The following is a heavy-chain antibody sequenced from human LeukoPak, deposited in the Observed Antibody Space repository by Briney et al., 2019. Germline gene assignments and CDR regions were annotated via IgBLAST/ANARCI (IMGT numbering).Heavy chain of an antibody. D-gene: IGHD2-2*01. CDR3: ARGPGNNWFDP. Sequence: SETLSLTCAVYGGSFSGYHWSWIRQPPGKGLEWIGEINHSGSTNYNPSLKSRVTISVDTSKNQFSLKLSSVTAADTAVYYCARGPGNNWFDPWGQGTLVTVSS. J-gene: IGHJ5*02. CDR1: GGSFSGYH. V-gene: IGHV4-34*01. CDR2: INHSGST.